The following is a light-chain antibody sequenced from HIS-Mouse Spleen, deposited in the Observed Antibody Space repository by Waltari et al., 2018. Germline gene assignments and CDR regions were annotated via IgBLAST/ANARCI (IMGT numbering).Light chain of an antibody. V-gene: IGLV2-8*01. CDR3: SSYAGSNNFVV. CDR1: RSDVGGYTY. Sequence: QSALTQPPSASGSPGQSVTISCPGTRSDVGGYTYVPCYQQHPGKAPKLMIYEVSKRPSGVPDRFSGSKSGNTASLTVSGLQAEDEADYYCSSYAGSNNFVVFGGGTKLTVL. CDR2: EVS. J-gene: IGLJ2*01.